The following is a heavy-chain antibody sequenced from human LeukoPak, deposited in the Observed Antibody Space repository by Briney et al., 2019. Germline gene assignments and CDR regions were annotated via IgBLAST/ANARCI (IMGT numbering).Heavy chain of an antibody. CDR1: GFTFSSYG. D-gene: IGHD6-13*01. V-gene: IGHV3-30*03. CDR3: ARGPLAAAKSGLDV. Sequence: PGRSLRLSCAASGFTFSSYGMHWVRQAPGKGLEWVAVISYDGGNKYYADSLKGRFTISRDNSKNTLYLQMNSLRAEDTAVYYCARGPLAAAKSGLDVWGQGTTVTVSS. J-gene: IGHJ6*02. CDR2: ISYDGGNK.